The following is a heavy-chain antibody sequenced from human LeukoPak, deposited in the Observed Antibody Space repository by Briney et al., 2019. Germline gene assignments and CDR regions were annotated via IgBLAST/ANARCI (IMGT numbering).Heavy chain of an antibody. CDR2: ISGDGGST. V-gene: IGHV3-43*02. CDR3: AKAGNSVEMATIMGD. CDR1: GFTFDDYA. D-gene: IGHD5-24*01. J-gene: IGHJ4*02. Sequence: PGGSLRLSCAASGFTFDDYAMHWVRQAPGKGLEWVSLISGDGGSTYYADSVKGRFTTSRDNSKDSLYLQMNSLRTEDTALYYCAKAGNSVEMATIMGDWGQGTLVTVSS.